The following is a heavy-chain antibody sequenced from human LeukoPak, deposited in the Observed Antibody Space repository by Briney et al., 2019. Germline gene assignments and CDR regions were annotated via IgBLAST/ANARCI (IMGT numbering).Heavy chain of an antibody. D-gene: IGHD3-22*01. Sequence: SETLSLTCTVSGGSISSYYWSWIRQPPGKGLEWIGYIYYSGSTNYNPSLKSRVTISVDTSKNQFSLKLSSVTAADTAVYYCARANYYDSSGFDYWGQGTLVTVSS. CDR2: IYYSGST. CDR3: ARANYYDSSGFDY. CDR1: GGSISSYY. V-gene: IGHV4-59*01. J-gene: IGHJ4*02.